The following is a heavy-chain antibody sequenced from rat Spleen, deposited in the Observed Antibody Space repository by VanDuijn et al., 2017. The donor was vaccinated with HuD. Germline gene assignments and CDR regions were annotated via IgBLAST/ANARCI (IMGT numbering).Heavy chain of an antibody. CDR1: GFTFDDYY. J-gene: IGHJ3*01. Sequence: EVQLVESGGGFVQPGRSMKLSCAASGFTFDDYYMAWVRQAPTKGLEWVATISYNGRNTYYRDSVKGRFTISRDHAKSTQYLQMDSLRSEDTATYYCARQDTSGYSNWFAYWGQGTLVTVSS. V-gene: IGHV5-7*01. CDR3: ARQDTSGYSNWFAY. CDR2: ISYNGRNT. D-gene: IGHD4-3*01.